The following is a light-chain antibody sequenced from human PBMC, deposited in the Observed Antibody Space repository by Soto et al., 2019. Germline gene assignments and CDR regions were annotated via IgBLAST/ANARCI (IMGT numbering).Light chain of an antibody. CDR1: QSVSNN. J-gene: IGKJ4*01. CDR2: GAS. V-gene: IGKV3-15*01. CDR3: HQYNNWPPLT. Sequence: DIVMTQSPATLSVSPGERATLSCRASQSVSNNLAWYQQKPGQAPRLLIFGASTRATGIPARFSGSGSGTEFTLTISSLQSEDFAVYYCHQYNNWPPLTFGGGTKVEIK.